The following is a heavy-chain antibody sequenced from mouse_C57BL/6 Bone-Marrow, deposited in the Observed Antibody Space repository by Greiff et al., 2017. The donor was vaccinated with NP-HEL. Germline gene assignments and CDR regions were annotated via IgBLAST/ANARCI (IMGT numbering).Heavy chain of an antibody. Sequence: VQLQQPGAELVKPGASVKLSCTASGYTFTSYWMHWVKQRPGQGLEWIGMIHPNSGSTNYNEKFKSKATLTVDKSSSTAYMQLSSLTSEDSAVYYCARGLLWLRRRDYYAMDYWGQGTSVTVSS. CDR2: IHPNSGST. D-gene: IGHD2-2*01. CDR3: ARGLLWLRRRDYYAMDY. CDR1: GYTFTSYW. V-gene: IGHV1-64*01. J-gene: IGHJ4*01.